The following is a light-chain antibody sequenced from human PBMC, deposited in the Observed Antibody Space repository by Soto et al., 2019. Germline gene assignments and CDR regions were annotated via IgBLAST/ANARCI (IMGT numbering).Light chain of an antibody. CDR1: QGISNF. J-gene: IGKJ5*01. CDR2: AAS. Sequence: DIQMTQSPSSLSASVGDRVTITCRASQGISNFLAWYQQKPGKVPKLLISAASTLQSGVPSRLSGSGSGTDFTLTITSLQPEDVATYYCQEYSSVITFGQGTRLEIK. V-gene: IGKV1-27*01. CDR3: QEYSSVIT.